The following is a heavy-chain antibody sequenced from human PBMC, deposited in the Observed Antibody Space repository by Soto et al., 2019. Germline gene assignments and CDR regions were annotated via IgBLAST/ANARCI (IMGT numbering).Heavy chain of an antibody. V-gene: IGHV4-4*02. CDR1: VDSITSSNW. J-gene: IGHJ4*02. CDR3: ARAHGSRRRGFDY. CDR2: IYHSGSA. Sequence: SETLSLTCAVSVDSITSSNWWNWVRQPPGKGLEWIGEIYHSGSANYNPSLGSRVTMSLDKSKNHFSLRLDSVTAADTAVYYCARAHGSRRRGFDYWGQATLVTXS.